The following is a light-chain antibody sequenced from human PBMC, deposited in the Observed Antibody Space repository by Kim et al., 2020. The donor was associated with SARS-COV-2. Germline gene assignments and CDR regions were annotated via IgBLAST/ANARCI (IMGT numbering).Light chain of an antibody. CDR2: HKN. V-gene: IGLV3-19*01. CDR3: NSRDSSGAHWV. J-gene: IGLJ3*02. CDR1: GLRSYF. Sequence: SSELTQDPAVSVALGQTVRITCQGGGLRSYFASWYQQKPGQAPVLVIYHKNNRPSGIPDRFSASSSGDTASLTITGAQAEDEADYYCNSRDSSGAHWVFGGGTKLTVL.